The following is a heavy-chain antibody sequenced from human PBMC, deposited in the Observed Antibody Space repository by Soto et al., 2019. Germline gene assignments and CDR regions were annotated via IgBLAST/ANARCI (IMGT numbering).Heavy chain of an antibody. CDR1: GFTFDDYA. V-gene: IGHV3-9*01. Sequence: EVQLVESGGGLVQPGRSLRLSCAASGFTFDDYAMQWVRQAPGKGLEWVSGISRNSGSIGYADAVKGRFTISRDNAKNTLYLRMNSLGAEDTALYYCEKDKGNYYGSGSSAYGMDVWGQGTTVTVSS. D-gene: IGHD3-10*01. CDR3: EKDKGNYYGSGSSAYGMDV. J-gene: IGHJ6*02. CDR2: ISRNSGSI.